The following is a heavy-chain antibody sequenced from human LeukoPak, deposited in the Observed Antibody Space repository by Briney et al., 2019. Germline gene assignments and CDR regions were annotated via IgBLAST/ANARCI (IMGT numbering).Heavy chain of an antibody. CDR1: GVSISSSSYY. Sequence: SETLSLTCNVSGVSISSSSYYWGWIRQPPGKGLEWIGRIYTSGSTNYNPSLKSRVTISVDKSKNQFSLKLSSVTAADTAVYYCARESILDYDFWSGPHAFDIWGQGTMVTVSS. J-gene: IGHJ3*02. D-gene: IGHD3-3*01. V-gene: IGHV4-39*07. CDR2: IYTSGST. CDR3: ARESILDYDFWSGPHAFDI.